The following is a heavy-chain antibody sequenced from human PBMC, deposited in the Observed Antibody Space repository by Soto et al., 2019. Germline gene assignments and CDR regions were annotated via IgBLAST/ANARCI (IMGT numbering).Heavy chain of an antibody. V-gene: IGHV3-23*01. CDR2: ISGSGGST. CDR1: GFTFSSYA. J-gene: IGHJ6*02. D-gene: IGHD2-15*01. Sequence: PARSLRLSCAASGFTFSSYAMSWVRQAPGKGLEWVSAISGSGGSTYYADSVEGRFTISRDNSKNTLYLQMNSLRAEDTAVYYCAKGFSPLGYCSGGSCYPEYYYYGMDVWGQGTTVTVSS. CDR3: AKGFSPLGYCSGGSCYPEYYYYGMDV.